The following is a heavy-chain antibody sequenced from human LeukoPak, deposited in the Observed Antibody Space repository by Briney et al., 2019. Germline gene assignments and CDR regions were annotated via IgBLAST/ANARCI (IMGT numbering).Heavy chain of an antibody. CDR2: INPNNGGT. V-gene: IGHV1-2*02. D-gene: IGHD2-8*02. CDR1: GYTFTGYY. Sequence: ASVKVSCKASGYTFTGYYMHWVRQAPGQGLEWMGWINPNNGGTNYAQKFQGRVTMTLDTSISTGYMELSRLRSDDTAIYFCARVDGGEWYYFDYWGQGTLVTVFS. J-gene: IGHJ4*02. CDR3: ARVDGGEWYYFDY.